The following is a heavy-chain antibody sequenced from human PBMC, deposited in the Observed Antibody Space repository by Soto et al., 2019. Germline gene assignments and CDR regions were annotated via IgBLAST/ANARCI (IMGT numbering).Heavy chain of an antibody. CDR3: ARGGYSGRLYYFDY. CDR2: IYYSGRT. D-gene: IGHD2-15*01. Sequence: SETLSLTCFVSGGSVSSTYYYWSWIRQPPGKGLEWIGYIYYSGRTDYKSSLKSRVTISLDPSKNQVSLKFNSVTAADTAVYYRARGGYSGRLYYFDYWGLGTLVTVSS. V-gene: IGHV4-61*01. CDR1: GGSVSSTYYY. J-gene: IGHJ4*02.